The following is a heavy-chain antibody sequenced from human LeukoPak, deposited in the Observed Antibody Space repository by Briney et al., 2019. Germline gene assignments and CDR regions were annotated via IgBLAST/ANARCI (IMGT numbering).Heavy chain of an antibody. Sequence: SETLSLTCAVYGGSFSGYYWSWIRQPPGKGLEWIGEINHSGSTNYNPSLKSRVTISVDTSRNQFSLKLSSVTAADTAVYYCARGRVGAATAGDWFDPWGQGTLVTVSS. CDR2: INHSGST. J-gene: IGHJ5*02. D-gene: IGHD1-26*01. CDR1: GGSFSGYY. CDR3: ARGRVGAATAGDWFDP. V-gene: IGHV4-34*01.